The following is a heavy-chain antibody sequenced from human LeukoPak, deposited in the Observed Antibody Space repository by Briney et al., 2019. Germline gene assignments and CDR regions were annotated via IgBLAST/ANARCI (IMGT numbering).Heavy chain of an antibody. D-gene: IGHD2-2*03. Sequence: GGSLRLSCAASGFTFSNSAMSWVRQAPGKGLEWVSTLSGSGITTYYADSVTGRFTISRDNSKNTLYLQMSSLRTEDTAVYYCATDLHFGYCTATSCANYWGQGTLVTVSS. CDR2: LSGSGITT. V-gene: IGHV3-23*01. J-gene: IGHJ4*02. CDR1: GFTFSNSA. CDR3: ATDLHFGYCTATSCANY.